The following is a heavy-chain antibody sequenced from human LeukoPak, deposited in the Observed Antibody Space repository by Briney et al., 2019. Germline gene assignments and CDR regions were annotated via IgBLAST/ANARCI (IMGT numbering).Heavy chain of an antibody. V-gene: IGHV3-64*01. D-gene: IGHD3-10*01. CDR3: ARSYASGIHYMDV. Sequence: PGGSLRLSCVASGFTLSNHAMHWGRQGPGKGLEYVSAISLTGDSTYYANSVKGRFTISRDDSKNTLYLQMGSLRTEDMAVYYCARSYASGIHYMDVWGKGSTVTVSS. CDR2: ISLTGDST. J-gene: IGHJ6*03. CDR1: GFTLSNHA.